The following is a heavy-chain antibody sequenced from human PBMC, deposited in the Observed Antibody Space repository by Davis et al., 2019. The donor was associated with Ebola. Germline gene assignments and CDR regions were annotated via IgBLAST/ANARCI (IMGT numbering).Heavy chain of an antibody. D-gene: IGHD2-2*01. Sequence: PGGSLRLSCKVSGFTFSSHWMSWVRQAPGKGLEWVANIKPDGSQKYYVDSVRGRLTISRDNAKNSLFLQMSSLRAEDTAMYYCARDGLPAALNFWGQGTLVTVSS. V-gene: IGHV3-7*03. CDR1: GFTFSSHW. J-gene: IGHJ4*02. CDR2: IKPDGSQK. CDR3: ARDGLPAALNF.